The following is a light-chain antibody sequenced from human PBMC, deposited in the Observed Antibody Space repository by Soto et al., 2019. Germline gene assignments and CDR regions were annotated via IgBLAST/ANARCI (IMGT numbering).Light chain of an antibody. J-gene: IGLJ1*01. CDR3: SSFKTSRLYV. V-gene: IGLV2-14*01. CDR2: GVR. CDR1: GNDIGAYDY. Sequence: QSALTQPTSVSGSPGQSIAIPCTGNGNDIGAYDYVSWYQQHPGKAPRLLIHGVRNRPPGISSRFSGFKSGLTASLTISGLQDEEEADYYCSSFKTSRLYVFGPGTKVTV.